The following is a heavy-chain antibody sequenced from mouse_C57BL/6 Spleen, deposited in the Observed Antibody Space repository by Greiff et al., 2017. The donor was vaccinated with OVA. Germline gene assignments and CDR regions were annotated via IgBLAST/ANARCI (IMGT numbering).Heavy chain of an antibody. D-gene: IGHD4-1*01. CDR3: ASWELGLFDY. CDR2: INPSNGGT. CDR1: GYTFTSYW. J-gene: IGHJ2*01. Sequence: QVHVKQPGTELVKPGASVKLSCKASGYTFTSYWMHWVKQRPGQGLEWIGNINPSNGGTNYNEKFKSKATLTVDKSSSTAYMQLSSLTSEDSAVYYGASWELGLFDYWGQGTTLTVSS. V-gene: IGHV1-53*01.